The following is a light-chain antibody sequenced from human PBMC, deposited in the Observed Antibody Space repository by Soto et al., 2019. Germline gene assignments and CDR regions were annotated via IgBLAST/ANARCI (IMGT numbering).Light chain of an antibody. J-gene: IGLJ1*01. CDR2: DVS. CDR1: SSDVGGYDY. V-gene: IGLV2-14*01. Sequence: QSVLTQPASVSGSPGQPITISCTGTSSDVGGYDYVSWYQQHPGKAPKLMIYDVSNRPSGVSNRFSGSKSGNTASLTISGPQAEDEAVYYCSSYTSSSSYVFGTGTKVTAL. CDR3: SSYTSSSSYV.